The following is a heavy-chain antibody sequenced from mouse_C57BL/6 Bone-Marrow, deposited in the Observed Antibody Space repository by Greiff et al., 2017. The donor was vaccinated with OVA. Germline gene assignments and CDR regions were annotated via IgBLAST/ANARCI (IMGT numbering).Heavy chain of an antibody. V-gene: IGHV1-7*01. D-gene: IGHD1-1*01. CDR3: ARWGYGRNYFDY. CDR2: INPSSGYT. Sequence: QVQLKESGAELAKPGASVTLSCKASGYTFTSYWMHWVKQRPGQGLEWIGYINPSSGYTKYNQKFKDKATLTADKSSSTAYMQLSSLTYEDAAVYYCARWGYGRNYFDYWGQGTTLTVSS. J-gene: IGHJ2*01. CDR1: GYTFTSYW.